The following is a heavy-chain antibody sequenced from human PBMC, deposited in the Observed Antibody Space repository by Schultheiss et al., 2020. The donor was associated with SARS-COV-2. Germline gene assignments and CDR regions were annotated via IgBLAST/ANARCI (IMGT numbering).Heavy chain of an antibody. D-gene: IGHD3-16*01. CDR3: ARGWGSSGWFDP. CDR2: IYTSGST. V-gene: IGHV4-4*07. CDR1: GGSISSYY. Sequence: SQTLSLTCTVSGGSISSYYWSWIRQPAGKGLEWIGRIYTSGSTNYNPSLKSRVTISVDTSKNQFSLKLSSVTAADTAVYYCARGWGSSGWFDPWGQGTQVTVSS. J-gene: IGHJ5*02.